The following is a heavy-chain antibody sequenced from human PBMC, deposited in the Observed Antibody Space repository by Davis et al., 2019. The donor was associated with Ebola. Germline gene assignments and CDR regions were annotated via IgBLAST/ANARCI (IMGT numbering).Heavy chain of an antibody. Sequence: AASVKVSCKASGYTFTSYYMHWVRQAPGQGLEWMGIINPSGGSTIYAQKFQGRVTMTEDTSTDKAYMELSSLRSEDTAVYYCATDLHYYDSSGYYGWGQGTLVTVSS. V-gene: IGHV1-46*01. CDR1: GYTFTSYY. D-gene: IGHD3-22*01. CDR2: INPSGGST. J-gene: IGHJ4*02. CDR3: ATDLHYYDSSGYYG.